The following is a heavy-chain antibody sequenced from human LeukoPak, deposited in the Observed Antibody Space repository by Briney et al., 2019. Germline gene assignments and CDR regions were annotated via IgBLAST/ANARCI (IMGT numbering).Heavy chain of an antibody. Sequence: PGGSLRLSCAASGFTFSSYSMNWVRQAPGKGLEWVSYISSSSSTIYYADSVKGRFTISRDKAKNSLYLQMNSLRDEDTAVYYCARDRGRYYDSRGFYWGYYFDSWGQGILVTVST. J-gene: IGHJ4*02. CDR2: ISSSSSTI. D-gene: IGHD3-22*01. CDR1: GFTFSSYS. CDR3: ARDRGRYYDSRGFYWGYYFDS. V-gene: IGHV3-48*02.